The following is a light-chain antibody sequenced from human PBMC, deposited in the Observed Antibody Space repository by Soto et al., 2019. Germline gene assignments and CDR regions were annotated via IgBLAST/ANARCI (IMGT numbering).Light chain of an antibody. J-gene: IGLJ2*01. V-gene: IGLV1-44*01. Sequence: QSVLTQPPSASGTPGQRVTISCSGSSSNIGSNSVIWYQQLPGTAPKLLIYRNNQRPSGVPDRFSVSKSGTSASLAISGLQSEDEADYYCATWDDSLNGVVFGGGTKLTVL. CDR3: ATWDDSLNGVV. CDR2: RNN. CDR1: SSNIGSNS.